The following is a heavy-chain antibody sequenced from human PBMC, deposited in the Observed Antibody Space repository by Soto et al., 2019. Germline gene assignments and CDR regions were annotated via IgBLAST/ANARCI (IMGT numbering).Heavy chain of an antibody. V-gene: IGHV1-46*01. CDR3: ARETIVGAAPYYNYSGMDV. CDR1: GYTFINYY. J-gene: IGHJ6*02. Sequence: QVQLVQSGAEVKKPGASVKVSCKASGYTFINYYMHWVRQAPGQGLEWMGVINPSVGTTTYAQKFQGRVTMTRDTSTSTVYMELSSLRSEDTAVYYCARETIVGAAPYYNYSGMDVWGQGITVTVTS. CDR2: INPSVGTT. D-gene: IGHD1-26*01.